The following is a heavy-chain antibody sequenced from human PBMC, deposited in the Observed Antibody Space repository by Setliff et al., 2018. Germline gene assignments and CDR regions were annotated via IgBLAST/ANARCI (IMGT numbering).Heavy chain of an antibody. J-gene: IGHJ3*02. Sequence: HPGGSLRLSCAASGFNFRSYAMTWVRQAPGKGLEWVSTMGAGGDTYYADSVKGRFTISRDNSKNTLFLQMNSLRAEDTAVYYCAKDSRYCSGGSCSEPDAFDIWGQGTMVTVSS. D-gene: IGHD2-15*01. CDR3: AKDSRYCSGGSCSEPDAFDI. CDR2: MGAGGDT. V-gene: IGHV3-23*01. CDR1: GFNFRSYA.